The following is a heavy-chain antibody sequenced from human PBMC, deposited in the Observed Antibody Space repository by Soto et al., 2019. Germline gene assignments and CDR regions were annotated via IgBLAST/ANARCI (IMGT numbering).Heavy chain of an antibody. D-gene: IGHD3-22*01. CDR1: GGSISSSSYY. J-gene: IGHJ4*02. Sequence: NPSETLSLTCTVSGGSISSSSYYWGWIRQPPGKGLEWIGSIYYSGSTYYNPSLKSRVTISVDTSKNQFSLKLSSVTAADTAVYYCARHILPEVSRLWSSVLRRYYFDYWGQGTLVTVSS. V-gene: IGHV4-39*01. CDR3: ARHILPEVSRLWSSVLRRYYFDY. CDR2: IYYSGST.